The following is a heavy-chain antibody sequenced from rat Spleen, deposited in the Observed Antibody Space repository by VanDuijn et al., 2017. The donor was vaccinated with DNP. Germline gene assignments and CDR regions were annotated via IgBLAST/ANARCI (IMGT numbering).Heavy chain of an antibody. CDR1: GFSLTNYG. CDR2: IQSGGNT. Sequence: QVQLKESGPGLVQPSQTLSLTCTVSGFSLTNYGVSWVRQPPGKGLDWMGRIQSGGNTDYNSALKSRLSISRDTSKSQVFLKMNSLQTEDTAIYFCTRALATVAPTGAMDAWGQGTSVTVSS. J-gene: IGHJ4*01. V-gene: IGHV2-19*01. CDR3: TRALATVAPTGAMDA. D-gene: IGHD1-3*01.